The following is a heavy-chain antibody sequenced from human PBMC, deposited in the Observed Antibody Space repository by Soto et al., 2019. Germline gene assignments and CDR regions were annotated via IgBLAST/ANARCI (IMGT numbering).Heavy chain of an antibody. J-gene: IGHJ5*02. CDR1: GYTFTSYG. D-gene: IGHD6-13*01. CDR2: ISAYNGNT. Sequence: PSASVKVSCKASGYTFTSYGISWVRQAPGQGLERIGWISAYNGNTNYAQKHQGRDTMTTDTSTSTAYMELRSLRSDYMALYYCARVLDSSSWYLWFDPWGQGTLVTVSS. CDR3: ARVLDSSSWYLWFDP. V-gene: IGHV1-18*03.